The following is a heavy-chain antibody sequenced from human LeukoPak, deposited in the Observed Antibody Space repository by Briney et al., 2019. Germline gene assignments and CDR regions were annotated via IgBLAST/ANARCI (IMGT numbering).Heavy chain of an antibody. CDR3: ARDNTVTTSVDY. Sequence: GGSLRLSCAASGFTFSDYYMSWIRQAPGKGLEWVSYISSSSSYTNYADSVKGRFTISRDNAKNSLYLQMNSLRAEDTAVYYCARDNTVTTSVDYWGQGTLVIVSS. J-gene: IGHJ4*02. V-gene: IGHV3-11*06. CDR2: ISSSSSYT. D-gene: IGHD4-17*01. CDR1: GFTFSDYY.